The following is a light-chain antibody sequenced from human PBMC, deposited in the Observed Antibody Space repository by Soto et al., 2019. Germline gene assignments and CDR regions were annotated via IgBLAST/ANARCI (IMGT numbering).Light chain of an antibody. V-gene: IGLV2-14*01. Sequence: QSVLTQPGSVSGSPGQSITISCTGTSSDVGGYNYVSWYQQHPGKAPKVMIYDVNNRPSGISNRFSGSKYGNSASLTISGLQADDEADYYCSSYTSSNTFVFGTGTKVTVL. CDR2: DVN. CDR3: SSYTSSNTFV. J-gene: IGLJ1*01. CDR1: SSDVGGYNY.